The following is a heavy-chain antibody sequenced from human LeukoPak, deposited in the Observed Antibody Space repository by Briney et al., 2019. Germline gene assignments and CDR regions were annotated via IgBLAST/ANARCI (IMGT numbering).Heavy chain of an antibody. V-gene: IGHV1-18*01. CDR2: ISAYNGNT. CDR1: GYTFTSYG. J-gene: IGHJ4*02. CDR3: ARDWEMATIPFDY. D-gene: IGHD5-24*01. Sequence: ASVKVSCEASGYTFTSYGISWVRQAPGQGLEGMGWISAYNGNTNYAQKRQRRVTMTTDTSTSTAYMELRSLRSEDTAVYYCARDWEMATIPFDYWGQGTLVTVSS.